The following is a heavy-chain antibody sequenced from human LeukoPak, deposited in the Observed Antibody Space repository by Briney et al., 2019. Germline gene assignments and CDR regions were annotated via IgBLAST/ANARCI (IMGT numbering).Heavy chain of an antibody. CDR3: ATDEGG. CDR2: IDPNNSGI. V-gene: IGHV1-2*02. D-gene: IGHD3-16*01. CDR1: GYTFTGYY. J-gene: IGHJ1*01. Sequence: AAVTVSCKASGYTFTGYYMHWVRQAPGQGLEWVGFIDPNNSGINYAQKFQGRVTLTRDASINTADTELSSLGSDETGVCQGATDEGGWGQGTLVTVSS.